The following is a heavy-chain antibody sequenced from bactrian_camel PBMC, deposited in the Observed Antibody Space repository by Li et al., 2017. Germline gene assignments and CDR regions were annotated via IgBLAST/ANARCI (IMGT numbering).Heavy chain of an antibody. V-gene: IGHV3S40*01. D-gene: IGHD6*01. CDR3: AAEPSYDGSCGPMSN. CDR1: GWTYC. Sequence: VQLVESGGGSVQPGGSLRLSCKPSGWTYCIGWFRQAPGNEREGVAAIRSGGDSVYYGASVRGRFTISQGNSKNMVFLQMNSLKPEDTAMYYCAAEPSYDGSCGPMSNWGQGTQVTVS. J-gene: IGHJ4*01. CDR2: IRSGGDSV.